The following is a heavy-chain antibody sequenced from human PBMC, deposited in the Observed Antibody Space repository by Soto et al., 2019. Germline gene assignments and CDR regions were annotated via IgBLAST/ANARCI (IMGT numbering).Heavy chain of an antibody. J-gene: IGHJ4*02. CDR3: ARQYSSGWYYFDY. V-gene: IGHV3-66*04. CDR2: IYSGGST. Sequence: GGSLRLSCAASGFTVSSNYMSWVRQAPGKGLEWVSVIYSGGSTYYADSVKGRFTISRDNSKNTLYLQMNSLRAEDTAVYYCARQYSSGWYYFDYWGQGTLVTVSS. D-gene: IGHD6-19*01. CDR1: GFTVSSNY.